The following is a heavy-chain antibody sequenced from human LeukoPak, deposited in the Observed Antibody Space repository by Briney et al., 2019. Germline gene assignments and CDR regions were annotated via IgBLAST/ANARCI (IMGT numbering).Heavy chain of an antibody. Sequence: VASVKVSCTASGYTFTGYYMHWVRQAPGQGLEWMGWINPNSGGTNYAQKFQGRVTMTRDTSISTAYMELSRLRSDDTAVYYCARARRYCSSTSCNHLTYNWFDPWGQGTLVTVSS. CDR2: INPNSGGT. J-gene: IGHJ5*02. D-gene: IGHD2-2*01. CDR1: GYTFTGYY. CDR3: ARARRYCSSTSCNHLTYNWFDP. V-gene: IGHV1-2*02.